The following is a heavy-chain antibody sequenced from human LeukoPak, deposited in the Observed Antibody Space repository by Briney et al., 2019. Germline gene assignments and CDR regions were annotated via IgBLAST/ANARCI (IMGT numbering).Heavy chain of an antibody. CDR3: AKDYSVSNWCFDL. V-gene: IGHV3-23*01. CDR1: GFIFRNYA. Sequence: PGGSLRLSCTASGFIFRNYAMSWVRQAPGKGLEWVSTISGAGDNTNNADSVTGRFTISRDNSKNILYLQMNSLRAEDTAVYYCAKDYSVSNWCFDLWGRGTLVTVSS. J-gene: IGHJ2*01. D-gene: IGHD5/OR15-5a*01. CDR2: ISGAGDNT.